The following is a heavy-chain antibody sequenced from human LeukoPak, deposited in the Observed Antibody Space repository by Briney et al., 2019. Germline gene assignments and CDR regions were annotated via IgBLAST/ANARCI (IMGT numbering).Heavy chain of an antibody. CDR1: GGSISSGDYY. CDR2: IYYSGST. Sequence: SETLSLTCTVSGGSISSGDYYWSWIRQPPGKGLEWIGYIYYSGSTYYNPSLKGLVTISVDTSKNQFSLKLSSVTAADTAVYYCARVQAPGYCTNGVCFYWYFDLWGRGTLVTVSS. D-gene: IGHD2-8*01. V-gene: IGHV4-30-4*08. CDR3: ARVQAPGYCTNGVCFYWYFDL. J-gene: IGHJ2*01.